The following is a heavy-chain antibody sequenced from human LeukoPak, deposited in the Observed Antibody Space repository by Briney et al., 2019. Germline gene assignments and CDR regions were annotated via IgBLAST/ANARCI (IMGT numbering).Heavy chain of an antibody. Sequence: GGSLRLSCAASGFTFSSYAMSWVRQAPGKGLEWVSAISGSGGSTCYADSVKGRFTISRDNAKNTLYLQMNSLRAEDTAVYYCARDDYDFWSGHFSDYYYGMDVWGQGTTVTVSS. J-gene: IGHJ6*02. V-gene: IGHV3-23*01. CDR1: GFTFSSYA. D-gene: IGHD3-3*01. CDR3: ARDDYDFWSGHFSDYYYGMDV. CDR2: ISGSGGST.